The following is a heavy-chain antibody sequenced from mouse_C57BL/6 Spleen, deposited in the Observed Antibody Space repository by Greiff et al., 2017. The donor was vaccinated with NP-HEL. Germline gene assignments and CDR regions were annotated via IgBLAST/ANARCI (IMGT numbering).Heavy chain of an antibody. V-gene: IGHV14-2*01. CDR2: IDPEDGET. CDR1: GFNIKDYY. Sequence: EVQLQQSGAELVKPGASVKLSCTASGFNIKDYYMHWVKQRTEQGLEWIGRIDPEDGETKYAPKFQGKATITADTSSNTAYRQLSSLTSEDTAVYYCDNGLYYDYDRGAFGYWGQGTTLTVSS. CDR3: DNGLYYDYDRGAFGY. J-gene: IGHJ2*01. D-gene: IGHD2-4*01.